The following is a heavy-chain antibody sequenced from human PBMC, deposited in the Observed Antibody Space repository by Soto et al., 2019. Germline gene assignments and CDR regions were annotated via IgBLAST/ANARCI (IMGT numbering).Heavy chain of an antibody. CDR2: ISSRSSTI. V-gene: IGHV3-11*04. CDR1: GFTFSDYY. Sequence: PGGSLRLSCAASGFTFSDYYMSWIRQAPGKGLEWVSYISSRSSTIFYADSVKGRFTISRDNVKNSLYLQMNSLRAEDTAVYFCARFDHSVNYYNMGVWGQGTTVTVSS. CDR3: ARFDHSVNYYNMGV. J-gene: IGHJ6*02. D-gene: IGHD4-4*01.